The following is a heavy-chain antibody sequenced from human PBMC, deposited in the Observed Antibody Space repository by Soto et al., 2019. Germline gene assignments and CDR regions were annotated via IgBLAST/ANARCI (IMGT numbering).Heavy chain of an antibody. V-gene: IGHV3-33*01. J-gene: IGHJ4*02. CDR2: IWYDGSNK. D-gene: IGHD3-10*01. CDR1: GFTFSSYG. Sequence: QVQLVESGGGVVQPGRSLRLSCAASGFTFSSYGMHWVRQAPGKGLEWVAVIWYDGSNKYYADSVKGRFTISRDNSKNTLYLPMNSLRAEDTAVYYCARDMEGGFAYWVQGTLVTVSS. CDR3: ARDMEGGFAY.